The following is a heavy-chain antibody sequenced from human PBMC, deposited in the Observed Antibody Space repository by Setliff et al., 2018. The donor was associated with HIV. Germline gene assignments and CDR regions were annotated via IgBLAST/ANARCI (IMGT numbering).Heavy chain of an antibody. D-gene: IGHD3-10*01. CDR3: ARHEAGGGMDV. V-gene: IGHV5-10-1*01. J-gene: IGHJ6*02. Sequence: PGESLKISCKGSGYSFTNYWISWVRQMPEKGLEWMGRIDPTDSYINYSPSFQGHVTISADKSISSAYLQWSSLKASDTAMYYCARHEAGGGMDVWGQGTTVTAP. CDR1: GYSFTNYW. CDR2: IDPTDSYI.